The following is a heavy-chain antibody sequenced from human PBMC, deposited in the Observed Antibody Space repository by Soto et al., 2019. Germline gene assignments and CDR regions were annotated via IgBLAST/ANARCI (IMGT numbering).Heavy chain of an antibody. V-gene: IGHV3-33*01. CDR3: ARDHSSGWYLDY. D-gene: IGHD6-19*01. CDR2: IWYDGSNK. CDR1: GFTFSSYG. Sequence: QVQLVESGGDVVQPGRSLRLSCAASGFTFSSYGMHWVRQAPGKGLEWVAVIWYDGSNKYYADSVKGRFTISRDNSKNTLYLQMNSLRAEDTAVYYCARDHSSGWYLDYWGQGTLVTVSS. J-gene: IGHJ4*02.